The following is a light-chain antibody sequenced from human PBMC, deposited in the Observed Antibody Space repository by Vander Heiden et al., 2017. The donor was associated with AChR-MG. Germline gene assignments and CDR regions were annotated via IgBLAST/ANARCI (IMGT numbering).Light chain of an antibody. CDR3: MQALQTLPT. V-gene: IGKV2-28*01. CDR1: QSLLHSNGYNY. Sequence: DIVMTQSPLPMPVTPGEPASISCRSSQSLLHSNGYNYLDWYLQKPGQSPQLLIYLGSNRASGVPDRFSGSGSGTDFTLKISRVEAEDVGVYYCMQALQTLPTFGQGTKVEIK. J-gene: IGKJ1*01. CDR2: LGS.